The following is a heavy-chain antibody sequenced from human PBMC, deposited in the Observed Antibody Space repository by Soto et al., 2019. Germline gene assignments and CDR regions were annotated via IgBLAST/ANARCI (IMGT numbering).Heavy chain of an antibody. CDR1: GGSISSSSYY. J-gene: IGHJ5*02. Sequence: SETLSLTCTVSGGSISSSSYYWGWIRQPPGKGLEWIGSIYYSGSTYYNPSLKSRVTISVDTSKNQFSLKLSSVTAADTAVYYCASSLRYFDWLLSFYWFDPWGQGTLVT. CDR3: ASSLRYFDWLLSFYWFDP. D-gene: IGHD3-9*01. V-gene: IGHV4-39*01. CDR2: IYYSGST.